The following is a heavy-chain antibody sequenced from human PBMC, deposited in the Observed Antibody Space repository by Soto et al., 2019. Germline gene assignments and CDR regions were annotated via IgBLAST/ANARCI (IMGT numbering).Heavy chain of an antibody. D-gene: IGHD6-19*01. CDR3: ALPKDTLGWYNF. CDR2: INPNGGST. J-gene: IGHJ4*02. V-gene: IGHV1-46*01. CDR1: GYTFINYH. Sequence: QVQVVQSGAEVKKPGASVKVSCKTSGYTFINYHVHWVRQAPGQGLERMGAINPNGGSTTYAQHLQGRITRTRDASTSTVYMGLSSLRADDTAVYYCALPKDTLGWYNFWGQGSLVPVS.